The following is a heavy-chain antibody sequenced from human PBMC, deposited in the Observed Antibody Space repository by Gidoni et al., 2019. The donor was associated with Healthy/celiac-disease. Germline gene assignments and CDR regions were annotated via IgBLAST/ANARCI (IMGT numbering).Heavy chain of an antibody. CDR3: ARFRSRIAAAAFDY. CDR1: GFTFRIYS. CDR2: ITSSGGTT. Sequence: EVQLLESGGGLVQPGGSLRLSCAASGFTFRIYSMTWVRQASGKGLEWVSTITSSGGTTYYADSVKGRFTISRDNSKNTLSLQMNSLRAEDTAVYYCARFRSRIAAAAFDYWGQGALVTVSS. D-gene: IGHD6-13*01. J-gene: IGHJ4*02. V-gene: IGHV3-23*01.